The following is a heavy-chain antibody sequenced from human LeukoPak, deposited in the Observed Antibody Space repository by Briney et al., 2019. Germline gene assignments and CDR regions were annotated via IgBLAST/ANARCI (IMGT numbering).Heavy chain of an antibody. CDR1: GFTFSSYG. D-gene: IGHD6-19*01. V-gene: IGHV3-30*02. J-gene: IGHJ6*03. Sequence: GRSLRLSCAASGFTFSSYGMHWVRQAPGKGLEWVAFIRYDGSNKYYADSVKGRFTISRDNSKNTLYLQMNSLRAEDTAVYYCAKVPAGWMDWNYYYYYMDVWGKGTTVTISS. CDR3: AKVPAGWMDWNYYYYYMDV. CDR2: IRYDGSNK.